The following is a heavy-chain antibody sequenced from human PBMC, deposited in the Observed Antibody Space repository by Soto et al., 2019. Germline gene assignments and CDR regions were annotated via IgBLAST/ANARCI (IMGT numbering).Heavy chain of an antibody. CDR2: IYHGVST. J-gene: IGHJ4*02. Sequence: QLQLQESGSGLVMPTQTLSLTCAVSGGSISSGGYSWSWIRQPPGKGLECIGYIYHGVSTYYNPSLKSRVTISVDRSKNHFSLKLSSMTAEDTAVYYCARGPPLGYWGQGTLVTVSS. CDR1: GGSISSGGYS. V-gene: IGHV4-30-2*01. CDR3: ARGPPLGY.